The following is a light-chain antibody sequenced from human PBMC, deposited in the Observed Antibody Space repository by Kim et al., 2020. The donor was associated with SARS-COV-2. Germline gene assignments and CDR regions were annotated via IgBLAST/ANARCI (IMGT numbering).Light chain of an antibody. Sequence: SSELTQDHAVSVALGQTVRVTCQGDSLRNYYASWYQQKPGQAPVLVIYGKNNRHSGIPDRFSGSSSGNTASLTITGAQAEDEAYYYCKSRASSGNFLVFG. CDR3: KSRASSGNFLV. V-gene: IGLV3-19*01. CDR2: GKN. J-gene: IGLJ3*02. CDR1: SLRNYY.